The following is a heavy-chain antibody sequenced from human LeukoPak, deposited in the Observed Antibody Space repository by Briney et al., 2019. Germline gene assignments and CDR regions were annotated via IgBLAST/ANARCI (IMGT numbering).Heavy chain of an antibody. CDR2: MKPKSGNT. Sequence: ASVKVSCKASGYTFTRYDINWVGQATGQGGEWMGWMKPKSGNTGYAQKFQGRVTITRNTTLSTAYIEMSSLRSEDTAVYYCARGVRYYDSSGYSIWGQGTLVTVSS. D-gene: IGHD3-22*01. V-gene: IGHV1-8*03. CDR3: ARGVRYYDSSGYSI. CDR1: GYTFTRYD. J-gene: IGHJ4*02.